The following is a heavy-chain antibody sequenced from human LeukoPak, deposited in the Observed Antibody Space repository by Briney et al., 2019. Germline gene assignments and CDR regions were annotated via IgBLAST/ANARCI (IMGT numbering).Heavy chain of an antibody. V-gene: IGHV4-4*07. CDR1: GVSISSYY. CDR2: IYTSGST. D-gene: IGHD5-12*01. Sequence: SETLSLTCTVSGVSISSYYWSWIRQPAGKGLEWIGRIYTSGSTNYNPSLKSRVTMSVDTSKNQFSLKLSSVTAADTAVYYCARDRVVVTIVGMRAFDIWGQGTMVTVSS. CDR3: ARDRVVVTIVGMRAFDI. J-gene: IGHJ3*02.